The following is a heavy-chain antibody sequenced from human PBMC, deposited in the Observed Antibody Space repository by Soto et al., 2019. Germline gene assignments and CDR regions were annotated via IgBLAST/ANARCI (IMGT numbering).Heavy chain of an antibody. CDR3: ARDPTYFYDSSGYYDY. D-gene: IGHD3-22*01. J-gene: IGHJ4*02. Sequence: EVQLVESGGGLVQPGGSLRLSCAASGFTFSSYWMHWVRQAPGKGLVWVSRINSDGSSTSYADSVKGRFTISRDNAKHTLYLQMNSLRGVDTAVYYCARDPTYFYDSSGYYDYWGQGTLVTVSS. CDR2: INSDGSST. CDR1: GFTFSSYW. V-gene: IGHV3-74*01.